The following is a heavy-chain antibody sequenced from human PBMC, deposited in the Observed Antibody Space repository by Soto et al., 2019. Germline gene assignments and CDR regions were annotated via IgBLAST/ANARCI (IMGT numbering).Heavy chain of an antibody. Sequence: EVQLVESGGGLVQPGGSLRLSCAVSGFSFSSSWMTWVRQAPGNGLEWLANINLDGTTTNYLDSVKGRFTVSRDNAKKSLFLQMNSLRVEDTAVYYCARDAAFNRFDYWGQGTLVTVSS. CDR2: INLDGTTT. CDR3: ARDAAFNRFDY. V-gene: IGHV3-7*01. CDR1: GFSFSSSW. D-gene: IGHD6-13*01. J-gene: IGHJ4*02.